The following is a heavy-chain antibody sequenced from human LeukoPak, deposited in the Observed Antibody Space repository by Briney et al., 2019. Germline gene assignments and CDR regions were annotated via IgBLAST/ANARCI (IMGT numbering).Heavy chain of an antibody. CDR2: ISYDGSYK. D-gene: IGHD3-22*01. CDR3: ARDLRLGQYDSSFPDY. V-gene: IGHV3-30*03. CDR1: GFTFSSYG. Sequence: GGSLRLSCAASGFTFSSYGMHWVRQAPGKGLEWVAVISYDGSYKYYADSVKGRFTTARDNSKNTLYLQMNSLRAEDTAVYYCARDLRLGQYDSSFPDYWGQGTLVTVSS. J-gene: IGHJ4*02.